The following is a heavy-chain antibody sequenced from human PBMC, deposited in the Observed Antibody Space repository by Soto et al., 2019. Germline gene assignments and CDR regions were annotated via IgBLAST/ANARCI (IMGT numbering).Heavy chain of an antibody. Sequence: PSETLSLTCAVYGGSFSGYYWSWIRQPPGKGLEWIGEINHSGSTNYNPSLKSRVTISVDTSKNQFSLKLSSVTAADTAVYYCARGFHHYYDSSGSRRDFDIWGQGTMVTVSS. CDR3: ARGFHHYYDSSGSRRDFDI. J-gene: IGHJ3*02. D-gene: IGHD3-22*01. CDR1: GGSFSGYY. V-gene: IGHV4-34*01. CDR2: INHSGST.